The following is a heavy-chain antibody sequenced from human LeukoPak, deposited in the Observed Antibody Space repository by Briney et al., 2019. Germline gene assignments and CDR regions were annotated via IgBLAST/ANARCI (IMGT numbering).Heavy chain of an antibody. D-gene: IGHD4-23*01. J-gene: IGHJ4*02. V-gene: IGHV3-48*02. CDR2: ISRSSSTI. CDR3: ARDLEVPGGNRLFDY. CDR1: GFTFSSYR. Sequence: QPGGSLRLSCAVSGFTFSSYRMNWVRQAPGKGLEWVSDISRSSSTIDYADSVKGRFSISRDNAKNSMYLQMNSLIDEDTAVYYCARDLEVPGGNRLFDYWGQGTLVTVSS.